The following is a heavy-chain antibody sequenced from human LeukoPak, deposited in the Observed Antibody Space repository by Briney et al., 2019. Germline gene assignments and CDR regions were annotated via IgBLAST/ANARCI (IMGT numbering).Heavy chain of an antibody. Sequence: GGSLRLSCVASGFTFSRYDMHWVRQAPGKGLDWMAVVSYDGGNNIYADSVKGRFTISRDNSKNTLYLQMNSLRAEDTALYYCARAAAETGAFRDNWFDPWGQGTLVTVSS. CDR1: GFTFSRYD. J-gene: IGHJ5*02. D-gene: IGHD6-19*01. V-gene: IGHV3-30-3*01. CDR3: ARAAAETGAFRDNWFDP. CDR2: VSYDGGNN.